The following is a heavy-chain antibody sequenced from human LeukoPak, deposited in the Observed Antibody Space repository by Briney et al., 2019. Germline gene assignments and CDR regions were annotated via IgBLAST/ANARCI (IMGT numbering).Heavy chain of an antibody. D-gene: IGHD6-19*01. J-gene: IGHJ5*01. CDR3: ASLASSGWFGY. V-gene: IGHV3-64D*06. CDR2: ISSNGGST. CDR1: GFTFSSYA. Sequence: PGGSLRLSCSASGFTFSSYAMHWVRQAPGKGLEYVSAISSNGGSTYYADSVKGRFTISRDNSKNTLHLQMSSLRAEDTAVYYCASLASSGWFGYWGQGTLVTVSS.